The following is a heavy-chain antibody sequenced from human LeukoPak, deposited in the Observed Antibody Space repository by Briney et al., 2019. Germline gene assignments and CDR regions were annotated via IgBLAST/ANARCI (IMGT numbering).Heavy chain of an antibody. Sequence: GGSLRLSCAASGFTVSSNYMSWVRQAPGKGLEWVSVIYSGGSKYYADSVKGRFTISRDSSKNSLYLQMYDRRADDPAVYYCARTQYAPGYSRSWPDYFDYWGQGTLVTVYS. CDR1: GFTVSSNY. J-gene: IGHJ4*02. CDR3: ARTQYAPGYSRSWPDYFDY. V-gene: IGHV3-53*01. CDR2: IYSGGSK. D-gene: IGHD6-13*01.